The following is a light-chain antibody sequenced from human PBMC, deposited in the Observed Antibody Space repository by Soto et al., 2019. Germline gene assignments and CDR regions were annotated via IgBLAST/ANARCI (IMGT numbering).Light chain of an antibody. Sequence: EIVLTQSRGTLSLSPGETAALSLRASHSVSNNYLAWYQQKPGQAPRLLIYGASNGAAGIPARFSGTGSGTDFTLTISSLEPEHFAVYYCQQRSNWPWTFGQGTKVDIK. CDR1: HSVSNNY. V-gene: IGKV3-11*01. CDR3: QQRSNWPWT. CDR2: GAS. J-gene: IGKJ1*01.